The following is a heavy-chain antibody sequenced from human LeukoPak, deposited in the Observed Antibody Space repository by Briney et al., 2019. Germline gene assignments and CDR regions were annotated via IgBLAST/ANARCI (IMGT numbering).Heavy chain of an antibody. CDR3: ARIVTGGYDDY. Sequence: GASVKVSCKASGYTFTSYYMHWVRQAPGQGLEWMGIINPSGGSTSYAQKFQGRVTMTRDTSTSTAYMELSSLRSEDTAVYYCARIVTGGYDDYWGQGTLVTVSS. CDR1: GYTFTSYY. D-gene: IGHD5-12*01. CDR2: INPSGGST. V-gene: IGHV1-46*01. J-gene: IGHJ4*02.